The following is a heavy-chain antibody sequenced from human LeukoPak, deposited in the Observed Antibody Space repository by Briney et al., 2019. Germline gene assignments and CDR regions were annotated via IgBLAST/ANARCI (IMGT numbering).Heavy chain of an antibody. V-gene: IGHV1-24*01. D-gene: IGHD3-3*01. J-gene: IGHJ5*02. CDR2: FDPEDGET. CDR1: GYTLTELS. CDR3: ARDINDFWSGYFVAYNWFDP. Sequence: GASVKVSCKVSGYTLTELSMHWVRQAPGKGLEWMGGFDPEDGETIYAQKLQGRVTMTTDTSTSTAYMELRSLRSDDTAVYYCARDINDFWSGYFVAYNWFDPWGQGTLVTVSS.